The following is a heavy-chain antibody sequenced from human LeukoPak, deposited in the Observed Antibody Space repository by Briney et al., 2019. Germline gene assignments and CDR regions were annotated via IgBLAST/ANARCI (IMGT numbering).Heavy chain of an antibody. V-gene: IGHV3-64*01. Sequence: PGGSLRLSCAASGFTFSSYGMHWVRQAPGKGLEYVSAISSNGGSTNYANSVKGRFTISRDNSKNTLYLQMGSLRTGDMAVYYCARVSSGWYGYWGQGTLVTVSS. D-gene: IGHD6-19*01. CDR2: ISSNGGST. CDR3: ARVSSGWYGY. CDR1: GFTFSSYG. J-gene: IGHJ1*01.